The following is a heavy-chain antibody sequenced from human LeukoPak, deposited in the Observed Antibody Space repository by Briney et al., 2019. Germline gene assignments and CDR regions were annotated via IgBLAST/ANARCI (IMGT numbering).Heavy chain of an antibody. CDR3: AHKDDSNGHFDY. D-gene: IGHD3-22*01. Sequence: SGPTLVKPTQTLTLTCTVSRVSLSSSGVGVGWIRQPPGKALDWLALIFWDDDTRYSPSLKSRLTITKDTSKNQVVLTMINLDPVDTATYYCAHKDDSNGHFDYWGQGTLVTVSS. CDR2: IFWDDDT. V-gene: IGHV2-5*02. CDR1: RVSLSSSGVG. J-gene: IGHJ4*02.